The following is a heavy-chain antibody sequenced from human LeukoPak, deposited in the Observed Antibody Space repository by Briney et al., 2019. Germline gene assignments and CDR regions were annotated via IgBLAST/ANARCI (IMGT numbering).Heavy chain of an antibody. CDR2: ISGSGGST. J-gene: IGHJ4*02. CDR1: GFTFSSYA. Sequence: GGSLRLSCAASGFTFSSYAMSWVRQAPGKGLEWVSAISGSGGSTYYADSVKGRFTISRDNTKNSLYLQMNSLRAEDTAVYYCARVSRYANDYWGQGTLVTVSS. D-gene: IGHD2-2*01. CDR3: ARVSRYANDY. V-gene: IGHV3-23*01.